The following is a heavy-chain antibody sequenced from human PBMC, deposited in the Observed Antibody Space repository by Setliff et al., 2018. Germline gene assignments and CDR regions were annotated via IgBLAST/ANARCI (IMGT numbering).Heavy chain of an antibody. D-gene: IGHD2-2*01. J-gene: IGHJ3*01. Sequence: GASVKVSCKASGYTFTNFGFHWLRQAPGQGLEWMAMIITSTGKTSYAQKFQGRVTATTDTYTGTGYMELRSLRSDDTTMYFCARFGGSCSSSSCYASDLWGQGTMVTVSS. CDR2: IITSTGKT. CDR3: ARFGGSCSSSSCYASDL. CDR1: GYTFTNFG. V-gene: IGHV1-18*01.